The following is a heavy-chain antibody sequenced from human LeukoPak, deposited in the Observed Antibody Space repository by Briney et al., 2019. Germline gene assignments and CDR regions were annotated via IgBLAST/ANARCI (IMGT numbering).Heavy chain of an antibody. V-gene: IGHV4-34*01. Sequence: PSETLSLTCAVYGGSFSGYYWSWIRQPPGKGLEWIGEINHSGSTNYSPSLKSRVTISVDTSKNQFSLKLSSVTAADTAVYYCARGGWSAAEYFQHWGQGTLVTVSS. J-gene: IGHJ1*01. CDR2: INHSGST. CDR3: ARGGWSAAEYFQH. CDR1: GGSFSGYY.